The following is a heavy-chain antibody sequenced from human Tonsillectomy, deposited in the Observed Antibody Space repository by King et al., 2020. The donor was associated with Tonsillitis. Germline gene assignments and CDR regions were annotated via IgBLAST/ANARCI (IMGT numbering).Heavy chain of an antibody. Sequence: VQLVESGAGVWKPGASVKISCKASGYAFSSYYIHWVRQAPGQGLEWVGIINPNGGSTSYPQKFRGRVTMTRDTPTSTVYMELSSLTSEDTAVYYCARDAQYGANALTYHYYGMDVWGQGTTVTVSS. D-gene: IGHD4-17*01. V-gene: IGHV1-46*01. J-gene: IGHJ6*02. CDR3: ARDAQYGANALTYHYYGMDV. CDR1: GYAFSSYY. CDR2: INPNGGST.